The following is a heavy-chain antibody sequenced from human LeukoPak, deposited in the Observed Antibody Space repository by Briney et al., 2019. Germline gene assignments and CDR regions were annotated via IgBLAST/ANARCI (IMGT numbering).Heavy chain of an antibody. Sequence: ASVNVSFKASVYRFSTYGFTWVRQPPGQGLEWVGLISAYSGKTNYAQKLHGRVTITSDTSTRTAYMELRRLRYDDTALYYCARVRGDYDVLTEPVDYWGQGTLVTVSS. CDR1: VYRFSTYG. CDR2: ISAYSGKT. D-gene: IGHD3-9*01. CDR3: ARVRGDYDVLTEPVDY. V-gene: IGHV1-18*01. J-gene: IGHJ4*02.